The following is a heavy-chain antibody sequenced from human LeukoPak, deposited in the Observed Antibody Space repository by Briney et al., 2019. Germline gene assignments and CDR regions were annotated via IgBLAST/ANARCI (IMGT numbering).Heavy chain of an antibody. CDR3: ARDPSLLWFGELSPNIHFDY. V-gene: IGHV3-74*01. Sequence: GGSLRLSCAASGFTFSSYWMHWVRQAPGKGLVWVSRINSDGSSTSYADSVKGRFTISRDNAKNTLYLQMNSLRAEDTAVYYCARDPSLLWFGELSPNIHFDYWGQGTLVTVSS. J-gene: IGHJ4*02. CDR2: INSDGSST. CDR1: GFTFSSYW. D-gene: IGHD3-10*01.